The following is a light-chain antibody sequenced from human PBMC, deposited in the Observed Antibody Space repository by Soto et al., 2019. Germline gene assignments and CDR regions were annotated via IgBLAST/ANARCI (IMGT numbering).Light chain of an antibody. V-gene: IGLV2-14*03. CDR2: DVS. CDR3: ASYTTAGTVV. J-gene: IGLJ3*02. Sequence: QSALTQPASVSGSPGQSITVSCTGTSSDVGGYEYVSWYQQHPGRVPKLIIYDVSDRPSGISNRFSGSKSGNTASLTISGLQTEDEADYYCASYTTAGTVVFGGGTKLTVL. CDR1: SSDVGGYEY.